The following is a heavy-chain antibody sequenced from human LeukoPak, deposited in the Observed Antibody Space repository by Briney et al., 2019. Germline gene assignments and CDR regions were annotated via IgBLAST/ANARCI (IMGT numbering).Heavy chain of an antibody. CDR1: GGSISCSSYY. V-gene: IGHV4-39*01. D-gene: IGHD6-13*01. CDR3: ARQRYSSSVDY. CDR2: IYYSGST. Sequence: KPSETLSLTRSVSGGSISCSSYYWGWIRQPQGKGLEWIGSIYYSGSTYYNPSLKRRVTISVDTSKNQFSLKLSSVTAADTAVYYCARQRYSSSVDYWGQGTLVTVS. J-gene: IGHJ4*02.